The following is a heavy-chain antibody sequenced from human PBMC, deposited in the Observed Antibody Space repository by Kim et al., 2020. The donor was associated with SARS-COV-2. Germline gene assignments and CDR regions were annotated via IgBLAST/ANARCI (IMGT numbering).Heavy chain of an antibody. Sequence: VSLKSRITINPDTSKNQFSLHLNSVTPEDTAVYYCARDRLVGSRGWFDPWGQGTLVTVSS. CDR3: ARDRLVGSRGWFDP. D-gene: IGHD6-19*01. V-gene: IGHV6-1*01. J-gene: IGHJ5*02.